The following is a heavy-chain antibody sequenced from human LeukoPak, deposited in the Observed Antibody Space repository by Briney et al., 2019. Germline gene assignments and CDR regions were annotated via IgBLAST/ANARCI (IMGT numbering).Heavy chain of an antibody. Sequence: GGSLRLSCAASGFTFSSYGMHWVRQAPGKGLEWVAVIWYDGSNKYYADSVKGRFTISRDNSKNTLYLQMNSLRAEDTAVYYCARDRVGGSPSLQHWGQGTLVTVSS. D-gene: IGHD1-26*01. CDR3: ARDRVGGSPSLQH. CDR1: GFTFSSYG. V-gene: IGHV3-33*01. CDR2: IWYDGSNK. J-gene: IGHJ1*01.